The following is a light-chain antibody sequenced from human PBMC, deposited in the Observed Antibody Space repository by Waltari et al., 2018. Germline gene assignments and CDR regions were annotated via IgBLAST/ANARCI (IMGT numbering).Light chain of an antibody. J-gene: IGKJ4*01. Sequence: EIVMTQSPATLSVSPGERATPSCRASQSVSSDLAWYQQEPGQAPRLLIFAASTRATGIPARFSGSGSGTEFTLTISSLRSEDFAVYYCQQYNNWPLTFGGGTKVEIK. CDR1: QSVSSD. CDR2: AAS. V-gene: IGKV3-15*01. CDR3: QQYNNWPLT.